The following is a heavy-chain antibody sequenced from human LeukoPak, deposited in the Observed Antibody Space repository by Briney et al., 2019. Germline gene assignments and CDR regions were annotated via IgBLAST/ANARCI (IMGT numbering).Heavy chain of an antibody. CDR2: FDPEDGEK. D-gene: IGHD3-22*01. CDR3: ARGGDYDSSGYYYGY. J-gene: IGHJ4*02. Sequence: ASVKVSCKVSGYTLTELSMHWVRQAPGKGLEWMGGFDPEDGEKIYAQKFQGRVTITRNTSISTAYMELSSLRSEDTAVYYCARGGDYDSSGYYYGYWGPGTLVTVSP. CDR1: GYTLTELS. V-gene: IGHV1-24*01.